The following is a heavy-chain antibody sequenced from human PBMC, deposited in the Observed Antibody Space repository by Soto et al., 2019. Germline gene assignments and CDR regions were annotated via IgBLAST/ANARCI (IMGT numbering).Heavy chain of an antibody. V-gene: IGHV4-30-4*01. CDR2: IYYSGDT. D-gene: IGHD2-15*01. CDR1: GASINRGDYY. Sequence: PXETLSLTCSVSGASINRGDYYWSWIRQSPGRGLEWIGSIYYSGDTNYNPSLGSRVTMSVDTSKNQFFLDLHSVAAADAAVYFCAREGGDIVQVPYSWGQGNLVTVSS. J-gene: IGHJ4*02. CDR3: AREGGDIVQVPYS.